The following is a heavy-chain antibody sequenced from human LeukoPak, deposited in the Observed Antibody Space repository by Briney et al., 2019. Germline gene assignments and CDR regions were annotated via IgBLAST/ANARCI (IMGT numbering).Heavy chain of an antibody. J-gene: IGHJ3*02. CDR3: ASDYYDILTGPSHAFDI. Sequence: GGSLRLACAASGFTFSSYSMNRVRQAPGKGLEWVSSISSSSSYIYYADSVKGRFTISRDNAKNSLYLQMNSLRAEDTAVYYCASDYYDILTGPSHAFDIWGQGTMVTVSS. D-gene: IGHD3-9*01. V-gene: IGHV3-21*01. CDR2: ISSSSSYI. CDR1: GFTFSSYS.